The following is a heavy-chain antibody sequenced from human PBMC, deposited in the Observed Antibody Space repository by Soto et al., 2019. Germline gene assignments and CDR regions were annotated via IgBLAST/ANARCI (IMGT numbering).Heavy chain of an antibody. J-gene: IGHJ4*02. V-gene: IGHV4-59*01. CDR2: IYDSDYSGST. Sequence: QVQLQESGPGLVKPSETLSLTCTVSGDSINNYFWNWIRQPPGKGLDWIGYIYDSDYSGSTHYNPSLKSRVSISLDTSKSQFSLKLGSVTDADTAVYYCARGSRGVGANFDYWGQGTLVTVSS. CDR3: ARGSRGVGANFDY. D-gene: IGHD1-26*01. CDR1: GDSINNYF.